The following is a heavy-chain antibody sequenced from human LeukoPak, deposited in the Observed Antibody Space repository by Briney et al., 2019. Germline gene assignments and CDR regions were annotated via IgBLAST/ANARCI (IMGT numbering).Heavy chain of an antibody. Sequence: SETLSLTCTVSGYSISSGYYWGWIRQPPGKGLEWIGSIYHSGSTYYNPSLKSRVTISVDTSKNQFSLKLSSVTAADTAVYYCARDRYRTNWFDPWGQGTLVTVSS. D-gene: IGHD1-26*01. J-gene: IGHJ5*02. V-gene: IGHV4-38-2*02. CDR1: GYSISSGYY. CDR2: IYHSGST. CDR3: ARDRYRTNWFDP.